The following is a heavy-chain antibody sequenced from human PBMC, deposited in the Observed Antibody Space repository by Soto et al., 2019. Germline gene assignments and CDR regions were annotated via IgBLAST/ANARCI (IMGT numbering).Heavy chain of an antibody. D-gene: IGHD6-19*01. CDR1: GFTVRSNY. V-gene: IGHV3-21*01. Sequence: GXAXRLSCAASGFTVRSNYMNWVRQAPGKGLEWVXSISSXSSYIYYADSXXGRFTISXXNAKNSLYLQMNSLRAEDTAVYYCARDQWMADYWGQGTLVTVSS. CDR3: ARDQWMADY. CDR2: ISSXSSYI. J-gene: IGHJ4*02.